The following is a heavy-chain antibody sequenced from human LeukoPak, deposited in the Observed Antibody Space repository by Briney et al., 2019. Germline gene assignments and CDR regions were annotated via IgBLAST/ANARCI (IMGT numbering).Heavy chain of an antibody. Sequence: PSETLSLTCAVYGGSFSGYYWSWIRQPPGKGLEWIGEINHSGSTNYNPSLKSRVTISVDTSKNQFSLKLSSVTAADTAVYYCARDRGGHSGGSSDDAFDVWGQGTVVTVSS. J-gene: IGHJ3*01. D-gene: IGHD2-15*01. CDR1: GGSFSGYY. CDR2: INHSGST. CDR3: ARDRGGHSGGSSDDAFDV. V-gene: IGHV4-34*01.